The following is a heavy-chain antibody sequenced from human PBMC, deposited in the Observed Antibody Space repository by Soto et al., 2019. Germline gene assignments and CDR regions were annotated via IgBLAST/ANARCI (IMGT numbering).Heavy chain of an antibody. CDR1: GFTVSSNY. Sequence: GGSLRLSCAASGFTVSSNYMSWVRQAPGKGLEWVSVIYSGGSTYYADSVKGRFTISRDNSKNTLYLQMNSLRAEDTAVYYCARDLRGLYDAFDIWGQGTMVTVSS. V-gene: IGHV3-53*01. CDR3: ARDLRGLYDAFDI. CDR2: IYSGGST. D-gene: IGHD2-2*02. J-gene: IGHJ3*02.